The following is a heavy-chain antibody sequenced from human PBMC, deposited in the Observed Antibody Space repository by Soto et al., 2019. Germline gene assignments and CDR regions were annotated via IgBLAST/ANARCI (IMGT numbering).Heavy chain of an antibody. CDR3: AKGPPPYYYDSSGYPWY. CDR1: GFTFSSYA. Sequence: EVQLLESGGGLVQPGGSLRLSCAASGFTFSSYAMSWVRQAPGKGLEWVSAISGSGGSTYYADSVKGRFTISRDNSKNTPYLQMNSLRAEDTAVYYCAKGPPPYYYDSSGYPWYWGQGTLVTVSS. CDR2: ISGSGGST. D-gene: IGHD3-22*01. J-gene: IGHJ4*02. V-gene: IGHV3-23*01.